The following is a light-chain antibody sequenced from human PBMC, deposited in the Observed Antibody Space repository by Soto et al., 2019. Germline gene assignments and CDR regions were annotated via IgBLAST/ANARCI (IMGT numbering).Light chain of an antibody. J-gene: IGKJ1*01. CDR1: QSFSRW. CDR2: DAS. Sequence: DGQMTQSASSLSASVGDRVTITCRASQSFSRWLAWYQQKPGKAPKLLIYDASTLESGVPSRFSGSRSGEEFTLTISSLEADDFATYYCQQYTSYLWTFGQGTKVDIK. V-gene: IGKV1-5*01. CDR3: QQYTSYLWT.